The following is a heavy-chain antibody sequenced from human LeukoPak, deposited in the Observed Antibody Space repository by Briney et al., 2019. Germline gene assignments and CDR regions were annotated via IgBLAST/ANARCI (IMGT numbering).Heavy chain of an antibody. CDR3: ARLRYHDFWSGYWKYYYYMDV. D-gene: IGHD3-3*01. J-gene: IGHJ6*03. CDR2: ISGSGGST. CDR1: GFTFSSYA. Sequence: GGSLRLSCAVSGFTFSSYAMHWVRQAPGKGLEWVSAISGSGGSTYYADSVKGRFTISRDNSKNTLYLQMNSLRAEDTAVYYCARLRYHDFWSGYWKYYYYMDVWGKGTTVTVSS. V-gene: IGHV3-23*01.